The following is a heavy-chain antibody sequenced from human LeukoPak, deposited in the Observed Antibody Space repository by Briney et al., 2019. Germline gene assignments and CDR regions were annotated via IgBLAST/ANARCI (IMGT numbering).Heavy chain of an antibody. J-gene: IGHJ3*02. D-gene: IGHD3-3*01. V-gene: IGHV3-30*02. CDR2: IRYDGSNK. CDR3: AKVVDYFTIPSAFDI. CDR1: GFTFSGYG. Sequence: GGSLRLSCAASGFTFSGYGMHWVRQAPGKGLEWVAFIRYDGSNKYYADSVKGRFTISRDNSKNTLYLQMNSLRAEDTAVYYCAKVVDYFTIPSAFDIWGQGTMVTVSS.